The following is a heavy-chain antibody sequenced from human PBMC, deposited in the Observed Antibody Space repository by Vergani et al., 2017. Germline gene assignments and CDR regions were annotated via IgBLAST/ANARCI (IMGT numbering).Heavy chain of an antibody. Sequence: QVQLQESGPGLVKPSGTLSLTCAVSGGSISSSNWWSWVRQPPGKGLEWIGEIYHSGSTNYNPSLKSRVTISVDTSKNQFSLKLSSVTAADTAVYYCARPSSGGIKLPRVAFDIWGQGTMVTVSS. CDR1: GGSISSSNW. J-gene: IGHJ3*02. D-gene: IGHD1-14*01. CDR3: ARPSSGGIKLPRVAFDI. V-gene: IGHV4-4*02. CDR2: IYHSGST.